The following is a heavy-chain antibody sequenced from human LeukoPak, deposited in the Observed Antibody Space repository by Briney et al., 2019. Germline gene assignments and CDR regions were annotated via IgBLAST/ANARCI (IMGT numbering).Heavy chain of an antibody. D-gene: IGHD5-24*01. CDR1: GFTFNIAA. CDR2: IIGNGFST. Sequence: GGSLRVSCAASGFTFNIAAMNWVRQSPGKGLEWGATIIGNGFSTYYADSVSGRFTISRDNSQNTLFLQMNSLRDEDTAIYYCAKGRRDGYNFPLFDYWGHGALVTVSS. CDR3: AKGRRDGYNFPLFDY. V-gene: IGHV3-23*01. J-gene: IGHJ4*01.